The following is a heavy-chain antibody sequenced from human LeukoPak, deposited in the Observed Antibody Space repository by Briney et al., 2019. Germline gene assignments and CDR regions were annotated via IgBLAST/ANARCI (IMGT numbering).Heavy chain of an antibody. CDR3: ARDRQCGY. D-gene: IGHD2-21*01. CDR1: GYTFTSYG. CDR2: ISPYNGNT. V-gene: IGHV1-18*01. Sequence: VASVKVSCKASGYTFTSYGISWVRQAPGQGLEWMGWISPYNGNTNYAPKLRGRVTMTTDTATSTAYMELTSLTSDDTAVYYCARDRQCGYWGQGTLVTVSS. J-gene: IGHJ4*02.